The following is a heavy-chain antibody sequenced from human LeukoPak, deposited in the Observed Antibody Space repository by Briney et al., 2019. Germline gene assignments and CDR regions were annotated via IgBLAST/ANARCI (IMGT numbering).Heavy chain of an antibody. CDR2: INSDGSST. CDR1: GFTFSSYW. V-gene: IGHV3-74*01. Sequence: GGSLRLSCAASGFTFSSYWINWVRQAPGKGLVWVSRINSDGSSTNYADSVKGRFTISRDNAKKTLYLQMSSLRAEDTAVYYCARDRVIYADYLYYFDYWGQGTLVTVSS. CDR3: ARDRVIYADYLYYFDY. D-gene: IGHD4-17*01. J-gene: IGHJ4*02.